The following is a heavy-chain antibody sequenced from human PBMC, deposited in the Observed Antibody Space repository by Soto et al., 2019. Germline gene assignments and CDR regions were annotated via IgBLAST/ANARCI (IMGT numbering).Heavy chain of an antibody. CDR3: ATGPRYDYVWVSYRPDGGDYAFDI. CDR2: IIPIFGTA. V-gene: IGHV1-69*01. J-gene: IGHJ3*02. Sequence: QVQLVQSGAEVKKPGSSVKVSCKASGGTFSSYAISWVRQAPGQGLEWMGGIIPIFGTANYAQKLQGRVTLTSDESTSTAYMELSSLRSEDTAVYYCATGPRYDYVWVSYRPDGGDYAFDIWGQGTMVTVSS. CDR1: GGTFSSYA. D-gene: IGHD3-16*02.